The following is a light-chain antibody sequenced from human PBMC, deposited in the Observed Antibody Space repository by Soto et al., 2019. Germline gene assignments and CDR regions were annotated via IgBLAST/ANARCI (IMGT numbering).Light chain of an antibody. CDR3: MQGLQTQFT. V-gene: IGKV2-28*01. Sequence: DFVMTQSPLSLSVTPGEAASISCRSNQSLLESDGSNYLHWYMQKPGQSPQLLIYLASTRAAGVPDRFSGSASGTEFTLKISRVEAEDFGVYYCMQGLQTQFTFGPGTKVDIK. J-gene: IGKJ3*01. CDR2: LAS. CDR1: QSLLESDGSNY.